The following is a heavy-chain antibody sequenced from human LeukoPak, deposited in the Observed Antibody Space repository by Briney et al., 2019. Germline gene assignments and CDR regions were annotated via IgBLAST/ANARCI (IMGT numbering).Heavy chain of an antibody. Sequence: SETLSLTCTVSGGSISSGSYYWGWIRQPPGKGLEWIGSIYYSGSTYYNPSLKSRVTISVDTSKNQFSLKLSSVTAADTAVYYCARGSDFWSGYYDYWGQGTLVTVSS. J-gene: IGHJ4*02. CDR3: ARGSDFWSGYYDY. CDR2: IYYSGST. D-gene: IGHD3-3*01. CDR1: GGSISSGSYY. V-gene: IGHV4-39*07.